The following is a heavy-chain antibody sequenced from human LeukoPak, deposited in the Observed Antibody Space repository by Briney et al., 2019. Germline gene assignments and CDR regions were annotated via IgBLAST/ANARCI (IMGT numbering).Heavy chain of an antibody. D-gene: IGHD6-13*01. J-gene: IGHJ4*02. V-gene: IGHV4-39*07. CDR3: ASPGRSSSWYPLDY. CDR2: IYYSGST. Sequence: PSETLSLTCTVSGGSISSSSYYWGWIRQPPGKGLEWIGSIYYSGSTYYNPSLKSRVTISVDTSKNQFSLKLSSVTAADTAVYYCASPGRSSSWYPLDYWGQGTLVTVSS. CDR1: GGSISSSSYY.